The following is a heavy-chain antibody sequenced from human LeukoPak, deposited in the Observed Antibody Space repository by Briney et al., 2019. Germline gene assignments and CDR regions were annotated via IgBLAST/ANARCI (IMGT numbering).Heavy chain of an antibody. V-gene: IGHV3-23*01. CDR3: AKDQVVAVAGTGAFDI. D-gene: IGHD6-19*01. CDR1: GFTFSSYA. Sequence: GGSLRLSCAASGFTFSSYAMSWVRQAPGKGLEWVSAISGSGGSTYYADSVKGRFTISRDNSKNTLYLQMNSLRAEDTAVYYCAKDQVVAVAGTGAFDIWGQGTMVTVSS. J-gene: IGHJ3*02. CDR2: ISGSGGST.